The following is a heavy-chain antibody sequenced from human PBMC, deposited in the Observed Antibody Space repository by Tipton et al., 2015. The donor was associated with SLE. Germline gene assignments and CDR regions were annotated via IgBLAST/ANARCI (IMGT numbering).Heavy chain of an antibody. CDR3: AREGLVVPNYFDY. J-gene: IGHJ4*02. CDR1: GGSFSGYY. Sequence: LRLSCAVYGGSFSGYYWSWIRQSPGKGLEWIGDINHSGSTNYNPSLKSRVTISVDTSKNQVSLRLSSVTAADTAVYYCAREGLVVPNYFDYWGQGTLVTVSS. CDR2: INHSGST. V-gene: IGHV4-34*01. D-gene: IGHD2-8*02.